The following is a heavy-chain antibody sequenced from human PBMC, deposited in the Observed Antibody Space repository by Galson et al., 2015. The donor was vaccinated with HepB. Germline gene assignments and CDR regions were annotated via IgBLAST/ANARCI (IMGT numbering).Heavy chain of an antibody. CDR1: GFTFSSYS. CDR2: ISSSSSTI. CDR3: ASWDRALVVTSGEFDY. Sequence: SLRLSCAASGFTFSSYSMNWVRQAPGKGLEWVSYISSSSSTIYYADSVKGRFTISRDNAKNSLYLQMNSLRDEDTAVYYCASWDRALVVTSGEFDYWGQGTLVTVSS. V-gene: IGHV3-48*02. J-gene: IGHJ4*02. D-gene: IGHD3-22*01.